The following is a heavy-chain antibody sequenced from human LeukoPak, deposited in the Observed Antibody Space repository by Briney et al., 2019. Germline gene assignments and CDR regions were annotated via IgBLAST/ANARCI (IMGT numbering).Heavy chain of an antibody. J-gene: IGHJ4*02. V-gene: IGHV1-18*04. CDR3: ASSDYYDSSGYRY. D-gene: IGHD3-22*01. CDR2: ISAYIGNT. CDR1: GYTFTSYY. Sequence: ASVKVSCKASGYTFTSYYMHWVRQAPGQGLEWMGWISAYIGNTNYAQKFQGRVTMTTDTSTSTAYMELRSLRSDDTAVYYCASSDYYDSSGYRYWGQGTLVTVSS.